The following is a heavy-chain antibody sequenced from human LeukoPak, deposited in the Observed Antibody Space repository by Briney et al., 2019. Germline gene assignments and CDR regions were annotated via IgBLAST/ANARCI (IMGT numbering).Heavy chain of an antibody. D-gene: IGHD3-9*01. Sequence: PGGSLRLSCAASGFTFSSYGMSWVRQAPGKGLEWVSAISGSGGSTYYADSVKGRFTISRDNSKNTLYLQMNSLRAEDTAVYYCAKFRRGYDILTGTYDYWGQGTLVTVSS. CDR1: GFTFSSYG. CDR2: ISGSGGST. CDR3: AKFRRGYDILTGTYDY. J-gene: IGHJ4*02. V-gene: IGHV3-23*01.